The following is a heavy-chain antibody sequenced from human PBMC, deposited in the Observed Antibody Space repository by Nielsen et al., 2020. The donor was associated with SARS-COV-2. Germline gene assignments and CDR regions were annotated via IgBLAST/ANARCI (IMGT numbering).Heavy chain of an antibody. CDR3: ATQRTLAYYYDRGPFDY. Sequence: GESLKISCAASGFTFSSYAMHWVRQAPGKGLEWVAVISYDGSNKYYADSVKGRFTISRDNSENTLYLQMNSLRAEDTAVYYCATQRTLAYYYDRGPFDYWGQGTLVTVSS. CDR1: GFTFSSYA. V-gene: IGHV3-30-3*01. D-gene: IGHD3-22*01. J-gene: IGHJ4*02. CDR2: ISYDGSNK.